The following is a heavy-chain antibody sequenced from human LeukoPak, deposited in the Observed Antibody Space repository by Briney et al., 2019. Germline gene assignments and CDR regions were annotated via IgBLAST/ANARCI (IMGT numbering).Heavy chain of an antibody. CDR2: INPNSGDT. CDR1: GYTFSGYY. Sequence: ASLRLSCTASGYTFSGYYMHWVRQAPGQGLEWMGWINPNSGDTNYAQDVKGRVTMTRDTSITTAYMELSRLRSDDTALYYCARKREGAYGMDVWGQGTTVTVSS. CDR3: ARKREGAYGMDV. V-gene: IGHV1-2*02. J-gene: IGHJ6*02. D-gene: IGHD1-26*01.